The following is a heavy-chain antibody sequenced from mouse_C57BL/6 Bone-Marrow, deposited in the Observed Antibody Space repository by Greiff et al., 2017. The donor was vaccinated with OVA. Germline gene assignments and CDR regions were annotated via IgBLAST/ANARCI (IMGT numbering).Heavy chain of an antibody. CDR2: ISSGGSYT. D-gene: IGHD2-1*01. V-gene: IGHV5-6*01. Sequence: EVQRVESGGDLVKPGGSLKLSCAASGFTFSSYGMSWVRQTPDKRLEWVATISSGGSYTYYPDSVKGRFTISRDNAKNTLYLQMSSLKSEDTAMYYCAREDGNYEDFDGWGTGTTVTVSS. CDR1: GFTFSSYG. CDR3: AREDGNYEDFDG. J-gene: IGHJ1*03.